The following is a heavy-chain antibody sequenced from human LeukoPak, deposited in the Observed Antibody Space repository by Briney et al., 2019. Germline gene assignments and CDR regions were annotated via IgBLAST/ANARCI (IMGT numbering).Heavy chain of an antibody. V-gene: IGHV3-7*01. CDR2: IKQDGSER. Sequence: GGSLRLSCAASGFTFSSYWMSWVRQAPGKGLERVAYIKQDGSERYCVDSVKGRCTISRDNAKNSLNLQMNSLRVEDTAVYYCARGAHVSGSGSYYNFWGQGTLVTVSS. D-gene: IGHD3-10*01. J-gene: IGHJ4*02. CDR1: GFTFSSYW. CDR3: ARGAHVSGSGSYYNF.